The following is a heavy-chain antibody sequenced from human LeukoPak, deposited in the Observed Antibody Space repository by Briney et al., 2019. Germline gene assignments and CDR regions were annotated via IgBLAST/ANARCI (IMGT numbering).Heavy chain of an antibody. V-gene: IGHV3-48*04. CDR2: ISSSGSTI. CDR3: ARVYYDSSGYYGTHFDY. J-gene: IGHJ4*02. Sequence: GGSLRLSCAASGFTFSSYSMNWVRQAPGKGLEWVSYISSSGSTIYYADSVKGRFTISRDNAKNSLYLQMNSLRAEDTAVYYCARVYYDSSGYYGTHFDYWGQGTLVTVSS. D-gene: IGHD3-22*01. CDR1: GFTFSSYS.